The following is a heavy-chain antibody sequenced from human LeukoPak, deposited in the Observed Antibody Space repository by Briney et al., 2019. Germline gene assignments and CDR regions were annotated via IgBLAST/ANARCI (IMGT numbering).Heavy chain of an antibody. Sequence: GGSLRLSCAASGFTFSDHYMDWVRQAPGKGLEWVGRTRNKANGYTTAYAASVKGRFTISRDDSKNSLYLQMNSLRTEDPAVYYCAPLTGYGDYSGGWGQGTLVTVSS. CDR3: APLTGYGDYSGG. V-gene: IGHV3-72*01. D-gene: IGHD4-17*01. CDR1: GFTFSDHY. J-gene: IGHJ4*02. CDR2: TRNKANGYTT.